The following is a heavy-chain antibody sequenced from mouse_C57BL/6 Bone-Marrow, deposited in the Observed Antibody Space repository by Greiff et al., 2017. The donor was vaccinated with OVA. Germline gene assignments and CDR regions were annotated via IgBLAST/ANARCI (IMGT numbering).Heavy chain of an antibody. Sequence: VQLKESGGGLVKPGGSLKLSCAASGFTFSSYAMYWVRQTPEKRLEWVATISDGGSYTYYPDNVKGRFTISRDNAKNNLYLQMSHLKSEDTAMYYCARVPAYYYGSSYVSYAMDYWGQGTSVTVSS. CDR3: ARVPAYYYGSSYVSYAMDY. CDR1: GFTFSSYA. CDR2: ISDGGSYT. J-gene: IGHJ4*01. V-gene: IGHV5-4*01. D-gene: IGHD1-1*01.